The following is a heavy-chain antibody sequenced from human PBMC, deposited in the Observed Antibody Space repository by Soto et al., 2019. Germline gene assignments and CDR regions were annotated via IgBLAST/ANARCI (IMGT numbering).Heavy chain of an antibody. CDR1: GVSVRISW. CDR2: IKSKGHGGTT. CDR3: STGAYPSVFVFRLDY. D-gene: IGHD2-21*01. V-gene: IGHV3-15*07. J-gene: IGHJ4*01. Sequence: SMGLSFAACGVSVRISWINLVCQAQGKGLEWVGRIKSKGHGGTTDFAAPVRGRFAISRHDSRNLVYTQMNSLNTEVTAVYYCSTGAYPSVFVFRLDYWGHGTLVTVSS.